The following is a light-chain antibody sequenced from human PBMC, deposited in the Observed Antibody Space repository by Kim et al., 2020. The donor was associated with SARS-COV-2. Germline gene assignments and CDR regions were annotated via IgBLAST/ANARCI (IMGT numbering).Light chain of an antibody. V-gene: IGLV1-40*01. Sequence: GQRSTISCTGDSTNIGAGYDVHWYQQLPGTAPKLLIYGDTNRPSVPDRFSGSKSGTSASLAITGLQAEDEADYYCRSYDNSRRGWIFGGGTQLTVL. J-gene: IGLJ2*01. CDR1: STNIGAGYD. CDR3: RSYDNSRRGWI. CDR2: GDT.